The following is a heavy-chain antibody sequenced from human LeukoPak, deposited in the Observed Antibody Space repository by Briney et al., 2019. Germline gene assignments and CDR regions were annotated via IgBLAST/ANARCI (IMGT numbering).Heavy chain of an antibody. CDR1: GFTFLTYA. D-gene: IGHD6-19*01. Sequence: GGSLRLSCAASGFTFLTYAMSWVRQAPGKGLRWVSVIRDSGASTYYADSVKGRFTISRDNSKNTLYLRMNSLRAEDTAVYYCAKAGRSGWYPGWPFDIWGQGTMVTVSS. J-gene: IGHJ3*02. V-gene: IGHV3-23*01. CDR2: IRDSGAST. CDR3: AKAGRSGWYPGWPFDI.